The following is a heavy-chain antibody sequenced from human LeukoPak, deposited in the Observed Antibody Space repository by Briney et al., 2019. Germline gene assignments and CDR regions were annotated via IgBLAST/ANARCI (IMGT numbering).Heavy chain of an antibody. CDR2: ISHSSNTI. CDR1: GFIFRDYY. V-gene: IGHV3-11*04. D-gene: IGHD3-16*01. J-gene: IGHJ4*02. Sequence: GGSLRLSCAASGFIFRDYYMSWIRQAPGKGLDWVSYISHSSNTIHYADSVRGRFTISRDNAKSSLYLQMNSLRVEDTAVYFCARDCVWGSSSDYWGQGTLVTVSS. CDR3: ARDCVWGSSSDY.